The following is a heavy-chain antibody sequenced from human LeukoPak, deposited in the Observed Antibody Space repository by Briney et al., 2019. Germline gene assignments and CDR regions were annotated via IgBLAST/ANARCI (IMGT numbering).Heavy chain of an antibody. D-gene: IGHD4-23*01. CDR1: GFTFSSYA. J-gene: IGHJ4*02. V-gene: IGHV3-49*04. CDR3: TRDPHYYHGNPHDF. CDR2: IRSKDHGGTT. Sequence: GRSLRLSCAASGFTFSSYAMHWVRQAPGKGLEWLSFIRSKDHGGTTEYAASVKGRFTISRDDSNSIAYLQMNSLIIEDTAVYFCTRDPHYYHGNPHDFWGQGTRVTVSS.